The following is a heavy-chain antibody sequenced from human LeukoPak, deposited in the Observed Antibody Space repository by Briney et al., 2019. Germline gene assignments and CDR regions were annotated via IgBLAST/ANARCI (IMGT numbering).Heavy chain of an antibody. D-gene: IGHD5-18*01. J-gene: IGHJ4*02. V-gene: IGHV1-58*02. CDR2: IVVGSGNT. Sequence: GASVKVSCKASGFTFTSSAMQWVRQARGQRLEGIGWIVVGSGNTNYAQRFQERVTITRDMSTSTAYMELSSLRSEDTAVYYCAAEVDTAIGYWGQGTLVTVSS. CDR3: AAEVDTAIGY. CDR1: GFTFTSSA.